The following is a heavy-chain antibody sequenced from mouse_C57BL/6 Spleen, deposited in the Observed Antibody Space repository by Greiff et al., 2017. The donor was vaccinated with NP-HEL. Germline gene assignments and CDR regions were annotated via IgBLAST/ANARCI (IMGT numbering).Heavy chain of an antibody. CDR1: GYAFSSSW. D-gene: IGHD1-1*01. J-gene: IGHJ1*03. CDR2: IYPGDGDT. V-gene: IGHV1-82*01. Sequence: VQLQQSGPELVKPGASVKISCKASGYAFSSSWMNWVKQRPGKGLEWIGRIYPGDGDTNYNGKFKGKATLTADKSSSTAYMQLSSLTSEDSAVYFCARPLITTVVGYLDVWGTGTTVTVSS. CDR3: ARPLITTVVGYLDV.